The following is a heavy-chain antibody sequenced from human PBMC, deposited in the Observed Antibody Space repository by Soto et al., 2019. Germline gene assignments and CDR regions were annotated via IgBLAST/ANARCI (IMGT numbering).Heavy chain of an antibody. D-gene: IGHD3-10*01. CDR3: ARSLSYYYGSGSQIYYYGMDV. Sequence: GESLKISCKGSGYSFTSYWIGWVRQMPGKGLEWMGIIYPGDSDTRYSPSFQGQVTISADKSISTAYLQWSSLKASDTAMYYCARSLSYYYGSGSQIYYYGMDVWGQGTMVTVSS. CDR2: IYPGDSDT. V-gene: IGHV5-51*01. CDR1: GYSFTSYW. J-gene: IGHJ6*02.